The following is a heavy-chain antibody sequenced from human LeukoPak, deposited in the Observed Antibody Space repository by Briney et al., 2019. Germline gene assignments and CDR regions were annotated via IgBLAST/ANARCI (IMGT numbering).Heavy chain of an antibody. CDR3: ARDRITGTTSDVRYFDY. CDR1: GGTFSSYA. J-gene: IGHJ4*02. CDR2: IIPIFGTA. Sequence: ASVKVSCKASGGTFSSYAISWVRQAPGQGLEWMGRIIPIFGTANYAQKFQGRVTITTDESTSTAYMELSSLRSEDTAVYYCARDRITGTTSDVRYFDYWGQGTLVTVSS. V-gene: IGHV1-69*05. D-gene: IGHD1-7*01.